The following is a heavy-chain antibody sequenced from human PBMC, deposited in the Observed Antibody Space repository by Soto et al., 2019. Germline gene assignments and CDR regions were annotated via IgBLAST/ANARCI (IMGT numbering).Heavy chain of an antibody. CDR1: GFTFSSYG. J-gene: IGHJ6*02. CDR2: ISYDGSNK. V-gene: IGHV3-30*18. CDR3: AKNCISTSCYRDV. D-gene: IGHD2-2*01. Sequence: PGGSLRLSCAASGFTFSSYGMHWVRQAPGKGLEWVAVISYDGSNKYYADSVKGRFTISRDNSKNTLYLQMNSLRAEDTAVYYCAKNCISTSCYRDVWGQGTTVTVSS.